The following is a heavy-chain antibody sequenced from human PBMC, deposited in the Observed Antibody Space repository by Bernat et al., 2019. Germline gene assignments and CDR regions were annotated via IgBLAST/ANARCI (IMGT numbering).Heavy chain of an antibody. V-gene: IGHV3-15*01. J-gene: IGHJ3*02. CDR3: TTDLGDYTAFDI. Sequence: VQLVESGGGLVKPGGSLRLSCAASGFTFSNAWMSWVRQAPGKGLEWVGRIKSKTDGGTTDYAAPVKGRFTISRDDSKNTLYLQMNSLKTEDTAVYYCTTDLGDYTAFDIWGQGTMVTVSS. CDR1: GFTFSNAW. D-gene: IGHD4-17*01. CDR2: IKSKTDGGTT.